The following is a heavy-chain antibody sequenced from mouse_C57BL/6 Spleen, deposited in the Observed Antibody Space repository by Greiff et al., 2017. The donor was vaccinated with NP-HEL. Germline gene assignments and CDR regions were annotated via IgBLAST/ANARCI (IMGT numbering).Heavy chain of an antibody. J-gene: IGHJ4*01. CDR2: INPYNGGT. Sequence: VHVKQSGPVLVKPGASVKMSCKASGYTFTDYYMNWVQQSHGKSLEWIGVINPYNGGTSYNQKFKGKATLTVDKSSSTAYMELNSLTSEDSAVYYCARYDDGSYAMDYWGQGTSVTVSS. CDR1: GYTFTDYY. D-gene: IGHD2-3*01. V-gene: IGHV1-19*01. CDR3: ARYDDGSYAMDY.